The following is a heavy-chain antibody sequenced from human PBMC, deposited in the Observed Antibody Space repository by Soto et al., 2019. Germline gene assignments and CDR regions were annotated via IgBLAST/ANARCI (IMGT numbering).Heavy chain of an antibody. D-gene: IGHD3-9*01. V-gene: IGHV4-31*03. CDR1: GGSISSAANY. CDR2: IYRSGST. CDR3: ARADFDQYFDY. Sequence: SETLSLTCTVSGGSISSAANYWTWIRQHPEKGLEWIGYIYRSGSTHFSPSLKSRVSISVDTSTNQFSLRLSSVTAADTAVYYCARADFDQYFDYWGQGTVVTVSS. J-gene: IGHJ4*02.